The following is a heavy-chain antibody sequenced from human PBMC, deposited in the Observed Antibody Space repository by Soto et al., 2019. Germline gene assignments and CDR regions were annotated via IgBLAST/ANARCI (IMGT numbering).Heavy chain of an antibody. CDR1: EFSFSDQY. Sequence: PGGSLSLSCTVSAVSEFSFSDQYMDWVRQAPGKGLEWVGRSRNRVNNLSTAYAASVQGRFTISRDESKNTVYLQMPSLKTNDTAVYDCSRVDPSVKRPDYWGQGTLVTVSS. CDR2: SRNRVNNLST. V-gene: IGHV3-72*01. D-gene: IGHD3-9*01. J-gene: IGHJ4*02. CDR3: SRVDPSVKRPDY.